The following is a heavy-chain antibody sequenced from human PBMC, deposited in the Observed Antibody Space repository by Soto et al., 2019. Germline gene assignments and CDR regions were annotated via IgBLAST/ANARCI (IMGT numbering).Heavy chain of an antibody. J-gene: IGHJ4*02. Sequence: PWGSLVICCASSVFSFRTYGMHWVRQAPGKGLDRVADISYDGSNKYYADSVKGRFTISRDNSKNTLYLQMNSLRVEDTAVYSCAKDTGDWYFDYWGQGTMVTVSS. CDR1: VFSFRTYG. V-gene: IGHV3-30*18. D-gene: IGHD2-21*02. CDR3: AKDTGDWYFDY. CDR2: ISYDGSNK.